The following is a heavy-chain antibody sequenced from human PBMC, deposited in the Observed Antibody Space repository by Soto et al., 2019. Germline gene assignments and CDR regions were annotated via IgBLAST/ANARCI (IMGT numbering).Heavy chain of an antibody. D-gene: IGHD3-22*01. CDR2: IIPIFGTA. J-gene: IGHJ5*02. CDR3: ARDRGPSSGYYPYWFDL. CDR1: GGTFSSYA. Sequence: QVQMVQSGAEVKKPGSSVKVSCKASGGTFSSYAITWVRQAPGQGLEWMGGIIPIFGTANDAQKFQGRVTITAYESTSTAYMELSSLRSEDTAVYYCARDRGPSSGYYPYWFDLWGQGTLVTVSS. V-gene: IGHV1-69*12.